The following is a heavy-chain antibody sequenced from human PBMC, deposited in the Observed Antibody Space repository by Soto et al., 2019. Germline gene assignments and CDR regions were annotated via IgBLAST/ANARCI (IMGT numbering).Heavy chain of an antibody. CDR2: IYYSGST. D-gene: IGHD3-3*01. Sequence: SETLSLTCTVSGGSISSYYWSWIRQPPGKGLEWIGYIYYSGSTNYNPSLKSRVTISVDTSKNQFSLKLSSVTAADTAVYYCVRGPSDHKLRLVEWPYGDYWGQGALVTVSS. V-gene: IGHV4-59*01. CDR1: GGSISSYY. CDR3: VRGPSDHKLRLVEWPYGDY. J-gene: IGHJ4*02.